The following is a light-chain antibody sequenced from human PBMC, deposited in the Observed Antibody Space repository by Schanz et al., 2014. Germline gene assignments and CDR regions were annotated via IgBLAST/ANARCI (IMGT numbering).Light chain of an antibody. CDR2: EGS. CDR1: SSDVGGYNY. CDR3: SSYAGSNNLV. J-gene: IGLJ2*01. V-gene: IGLV2-8*01. Sequence: QSALTQPASVSGSPGQSITISCTGTSSDVGGYNYVSWYQQHPGKAPKVMIYEGSKRPSGVSNRISGSKSGNTASLTVSGLQAEDEADYYCSSYAGSNNLVFGGGTKLTVL.